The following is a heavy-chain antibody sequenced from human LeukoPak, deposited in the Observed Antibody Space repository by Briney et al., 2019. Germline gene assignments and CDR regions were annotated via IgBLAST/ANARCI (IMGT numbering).Heavy chain of an antibody. D-gene: IGHD3-9*01. V-gene: IGHV1-3*01. CDR1: GYTFTSYA. CDR2: INDGNGNT. CDR3: ARAPRYDILTSYDYYHPYFDY. Sequence: ASVKVSCKASGYTFTSYAMHWVRQAPGQRLEWMGWINDGNGNTKYSQRFQGRVTITRDTSASTAYMELSSLRSEDTAVYYCARAPRYDILTSYDYYHPYFDYWGQGTLVTVSS. J-gene: IGHJ4*02.